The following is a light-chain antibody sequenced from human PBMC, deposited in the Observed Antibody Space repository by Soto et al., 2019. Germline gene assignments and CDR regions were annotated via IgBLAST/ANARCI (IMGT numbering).Light chain of an antibody. Sequence: QSVLTQPASVSGSPGQSITISCTGTSSDVGGYSYVSWYQQHPGKAPKLMIYEVSNRPSGVSNRFSGSKSGNTASLTISGLQAEDEADYYCSSYTSSSTLQVVFGGGTKVTVL. J-gene: IGLJ2*01. CDR1: SSDVGGYSY. CDR3: SSYTSSSTLQVV. CDR2: EVS. V-gene: IGLV2-14*01.